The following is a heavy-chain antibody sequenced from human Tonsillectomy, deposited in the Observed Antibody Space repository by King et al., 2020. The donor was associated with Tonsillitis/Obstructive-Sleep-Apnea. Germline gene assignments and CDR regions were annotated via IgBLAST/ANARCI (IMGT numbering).Heavy chain of an antibody. V-gene: IGHV1-46*01. CDR3: ARDPKASATYGPRGHYFDY. Sequence: QLVQSGAEVQKPGASVKISCKASGFTFTSYYMHWVRQAPGQGLEWMGIINPSGGSTSYPQKFQGRVTMTRDTSTTTVYMELSSLRSDDTAVYYCARDPKASATYGPRGHYFDYWGQGTLVTVSS. D-gene: IGHD1-26*01. J-gene: IGHJ4*02. CDR2: INPSGGST. CDR1: GFTFTSYY.